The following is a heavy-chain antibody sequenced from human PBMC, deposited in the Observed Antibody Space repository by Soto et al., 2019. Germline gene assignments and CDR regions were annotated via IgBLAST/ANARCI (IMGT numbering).Heavy chain of an antibody. V-gene: IGHV3-30*18. D-gene: IGHD4-17*01. CDR2: ISYDGSNK. CDR1: GFTFSSYG. Sequence: HPVGSLRLSCAASGFTFSSYGMHWVRQAPGKGLEWVAVISYDGSNKYYADSVKGRFTISRDNSKNTLYLQMNSLRAEDTAVYYCAKEPNDYGDDGGYYYYYGMDVWGQGTTVTVSS. CDR3: AKEPNDYGDDGGYYYYYGMDV. J-gene: IGHJ6*02.